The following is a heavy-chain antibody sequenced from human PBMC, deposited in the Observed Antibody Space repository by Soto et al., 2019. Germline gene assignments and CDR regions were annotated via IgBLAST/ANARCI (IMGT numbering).Heavy chain of an antibody. V-gene: IGHV3-74*01. Sequence: EVQLVESGGGLVQPGGSLRLSCAASGFTFSSYWMHWVRQAPGKGLEWVSRINDDGRRTSYADSGKGRFTISRDNAKNRLYLQMNSARDDDTAIYYCARRHRPSYTAYYWCQGTLVTVSS. CDR2: INDDGRRT. CDR3: ARRHRPSYTAYY. D-gene: IGHD4-4*01. CDR1: GFTFSSYW. J-gene: IGHJ4*02.